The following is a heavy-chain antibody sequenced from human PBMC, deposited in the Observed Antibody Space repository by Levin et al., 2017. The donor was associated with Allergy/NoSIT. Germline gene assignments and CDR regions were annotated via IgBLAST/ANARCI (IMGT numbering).Heavy chain of an antibody. CDR1: GFTFSDHY. J-gene: IGHJ4*02. CDR3: ARSPVGAPSFDY. Sequence: GGSLRLSCAASGFTFSDHYMDWVRQAPGKGLEWVGRIRKRVNSYTTEYAASVKGRFTISRDDSKNSLYLQMHSLKTEDTAVYYCARSPVGAPSFDYWGQGTLVTVSS. CDR2: IRKRVNSYTT. V-gene: IGHV3-72*01. D-gene: IGHD1-26*01.